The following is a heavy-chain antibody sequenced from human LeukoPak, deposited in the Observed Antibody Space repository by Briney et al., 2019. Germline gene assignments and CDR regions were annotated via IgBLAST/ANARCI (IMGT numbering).Heavy chain of an antibody. CDR1: GFTFSNYA. CDR2: ISGSGGST. V-gene: IGHV3-23*01. D-gene: IGHD3-10*01. J-gene: IGHJ4*02. Sequence: PGGSLRLSCAASGFTFSNYAMSWVRQAPGKGLEWVSAISGSGGSTYYADSVKGRFTISRDNSKNTLYLQMNSLRAKDTAVYYCAKEAPFAMVRGVTGNYWGQGTLVTVSS. CDR3: AKEAPFAMVRGVTGNY.